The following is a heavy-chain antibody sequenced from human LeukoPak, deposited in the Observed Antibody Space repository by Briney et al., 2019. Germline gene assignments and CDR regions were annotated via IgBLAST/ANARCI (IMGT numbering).Heavy chain of an antibody. Sequence: PGGSLRLSCAASGFTFSSYAMSWVRQAPGKGLEWVSAISGSGGSTYYADSVKGRFTISRDNSKNTLYLQMNSLRAEDTAVYYCSNGRSTYYYYMDVWGKGTTVTVSS. CDR1: GFTFSSYA. CDR2: ISGSGGST. CDR3: SNGRSTYYYYMDV. J-gene: IGHJ6*03. V-gene: IGHV3-23*01.